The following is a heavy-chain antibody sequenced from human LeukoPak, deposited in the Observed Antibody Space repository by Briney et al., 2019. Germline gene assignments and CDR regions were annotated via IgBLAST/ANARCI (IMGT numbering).Heavy chain of an antibody. D-gene: IGHD2-15*01. V-gene: IGHV4-59*01. CDR2: IYYSGSN. Sequence: SETLSLTCTVSGGSISSYYWSWIRQPPGKGLEWVGYIYYSGSNNNNPSLKSGVTISVDTSSNHSLVKLSSVTAADTAVYYCARPTEGYCRGRSVSTYYYNMDVWGKGTTVTVSS. CDR3: ARPTEGYCRGRSVSTYYYNMDV. CDR1: GGSISSYY. J-gene: IGHJ6*03.